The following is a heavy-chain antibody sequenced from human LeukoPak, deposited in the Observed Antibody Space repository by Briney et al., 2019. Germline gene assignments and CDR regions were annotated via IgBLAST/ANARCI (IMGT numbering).Heavy chain of an antibody. V-gene: IGHV4-31*03. D-gene: IGHD3-22*01. CDR3: ARGRYYYDSNENFDY. CDR2: IYYSGST. J-gene: IGHJ4*02. CDR1: GGSISSGGYS. Sequence: PSETLSLTCTVSGGSISSGGYSWSGIRQHPGKGLEWIGYIYYSGSTYYNPSLKSRVTISVDTSKNQFSLKLSSVTAADTAVYYCARGRYYYDSNENFDYWGQGTLVTVSS.